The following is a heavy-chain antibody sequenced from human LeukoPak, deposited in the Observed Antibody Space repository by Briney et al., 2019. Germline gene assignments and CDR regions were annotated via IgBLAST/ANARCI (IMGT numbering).Heavy chain of an antibody. V-gene: IGHV4-39*07. Sequence: SETLSLTCTVSGGSISSSSYYWGWIRQPPGKGLEWIGSIYYSGSTYYNPSLKSRVTISVDTSKNQFSLKLSSVTAADTAVYYCARDDRIAAAGTKGFGLDPWGQGTLVTVSS. D-gene: IGHD6-13*01. J-gene: IGHJ5*02. CDR3: ARDDRIAAAGTKGFGLDP. CDR2: IYYSGST. CDR1: GGSISSSSYY.